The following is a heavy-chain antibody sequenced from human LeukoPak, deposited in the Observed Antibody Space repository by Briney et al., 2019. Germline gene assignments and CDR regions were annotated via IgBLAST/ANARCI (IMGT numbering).Heavy chain of an antibody. CDR3: ARSGGAYYYYYYYMDV. CDR2: INWNGGST. V-gene: IGHV3-20*04. Sequence: GGSLRLSCAASGSTSDDYGMSWVRQASGKWLEWVSGINWNGGSTGYADSVKGRFTNSRDHAKNSLYLQMNSLRAEDTALYYCARSGGAYYYYYYYMDVWGRGTTVTVSS. D-gene: IGHD3-10*01. J-gene: IGHJ6*03. CDR1: GSTSDDYG.